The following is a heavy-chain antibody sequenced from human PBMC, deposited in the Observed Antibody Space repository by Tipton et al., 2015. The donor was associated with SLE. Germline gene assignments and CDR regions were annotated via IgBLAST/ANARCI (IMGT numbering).Heavy chain of an antibody. Sequence: TLSLTCSVSGASVSPHFWSWIRQTPGKGLEWIGYIYYTGSANFNPSLRSRLTLSVDTSKNQFSLQMRSVTAADTAVYFCAKLGGNGYEPNFDYWGPGMLVTVSS. CDR2: IYYTGSA. V-gene: IGHV4-59*08. CDR1: GASVSPHF. CDR3: AKLGGNGYEPNFDY. D-gene: IGHD5-12*01. J-gene: IGHJ4*02.